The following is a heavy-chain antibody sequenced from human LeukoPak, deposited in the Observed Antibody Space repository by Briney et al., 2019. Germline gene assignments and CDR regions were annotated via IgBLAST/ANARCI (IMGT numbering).Heavy chain of an antibody. V-gene: IGHV3-74*01. CDR2: INSDGSST. CDR3: VRRDAAMDMI. D-gene: IGHD3-16*01. CDR1: GFTFSSYW. J-gene: IGHJ4*02. Sequence: GGSLRLSCAASGFTFSSYWMHWVRQAPGKGLVWVSRINSDGSSTSYADSVKGRFTISRDNAKNTLFLQMNTLRVEDTAVYYCVRRDAAMDMIWGQGTLVTVSS.